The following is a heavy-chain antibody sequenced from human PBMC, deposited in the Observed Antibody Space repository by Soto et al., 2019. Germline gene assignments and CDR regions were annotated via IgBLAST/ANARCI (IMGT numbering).Heavy chain of an antibody. CDR3: AKEGPIPSWYFDY. CDR1: GFTFSSYG. Sequence: QVQLVESGGGVVQPGRSLRLSCAASGFTFSSYGMHWVRQAPGKGLEWVTVISYDGKVAYYADSMKGRFTISRDNSKNTLYLQMNSLRTEETDMYYCAKEGPIPSWYFDYWGQGTLVPVSS. J-gene: IGHJ4*02. D-gene: IGHD2-2*01. V-gene: IGHV3-30*18. CDR2: ISYDGKVA.